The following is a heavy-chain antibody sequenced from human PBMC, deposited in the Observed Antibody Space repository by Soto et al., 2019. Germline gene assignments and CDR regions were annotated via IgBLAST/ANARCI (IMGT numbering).Heavy chain of an antibody. D-gene: IGHD3-3*01. Sequence: EVQLVESGGGLVKQGGSLRLSCAASGFDFTSYSMNWVRQAPGKGLEWVSSINEDSSYIYYAHSLRGRFTISRDNAKDSLYLQMNSLRAEDTAVYYCVRDFGWYFRSGYMDVWGDGATVTVSS. V-gene: IGHV3-21*02. J-gene: IGHJ6*03. CDR2: INEDSSYI. CDR3: VRDFGWYFRSGYMDV. CDR1: GFDFTSYS.